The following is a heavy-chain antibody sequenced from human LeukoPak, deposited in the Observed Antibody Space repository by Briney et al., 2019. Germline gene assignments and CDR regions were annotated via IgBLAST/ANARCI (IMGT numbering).Heavy chain of an antibody. D-gene: IGHD2-15*01. CDR1: GFIFSDYS. J-gene: IGHJ3*01. V-gene: IGHV3-48*04. CDR3: ARGRVAGGRDVFDV. Sequence: GGSLRLSCAASGFIFSDYSMNWVRQVPGKGLEWVSYVSSSGSTKYYADSVKGRFTISRDSAEKSLYLQMNTLRAEDTAVYYCARGRVAGGRDVFDVWGHGTMVTVSS. CDR2: VSSSGSTK.